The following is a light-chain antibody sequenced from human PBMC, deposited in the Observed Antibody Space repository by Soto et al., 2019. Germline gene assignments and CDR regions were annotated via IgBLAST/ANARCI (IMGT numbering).Light chain of an antibody. CDR3: SSYTSSSTLYV. J-gene: IGLJ1*01. V-gene: IGLV2-14*01. CDR1: SSDVGGYNY. CDR2: DVS. Sequence: QSALTQPASVSGSPGQSITISCTGTSSDVGGYNYVSWYQQHPGEAPKLMIYDVSNRPSGVSNRFSCSKSGNTASLTISGLQAEDEADYYCSSYTSSSTLYVFGPGTKVTVL.